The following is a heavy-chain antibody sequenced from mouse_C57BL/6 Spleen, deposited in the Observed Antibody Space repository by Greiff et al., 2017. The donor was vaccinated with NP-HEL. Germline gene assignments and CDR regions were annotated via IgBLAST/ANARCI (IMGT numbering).Heavy chain of an antibody. CDR2: ISGGGGNT. V-gene: IGHV5-9*01. D-gene: IGHD1-1*01. J-gene: IGHJ1*03. CDR3: ARHQEEAYYGSSYFDV. CDR1: GFTFSSYT. Sequence: EVMLVESGGGLVKPGGSLKLSCAASGFTFSSYTMSWVRQTPEKRLEWVATISGGGGNTYYPDSVKGRFTISRDNAKNTLYLQMSSLRSEDTALYYVARHQEEAYYGSSYFDVWGTGTTVTVSS.